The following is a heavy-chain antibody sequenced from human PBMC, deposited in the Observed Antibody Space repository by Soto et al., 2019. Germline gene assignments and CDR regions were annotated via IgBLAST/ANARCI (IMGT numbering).Heavy chain of an antibody. J-gene: IGHJ5*02. D-gene: IGHD3-22*01. CDR2: MYFGGSF. Sequence: QMQLQASGPGLVKPSETLSLTCNVSGASVSHGYWSWIRQPPGKGLEWIGFMYFGGSFNYNPSLPSRAPISGGRAKNKFSMKLTSVTASDTAVYYCARSYYDSTGFAVDPWGQGTLVTVSS. CDR1: GASVSHGY. V-gene: IGHV4-59*02. CDR3: ARSYYDSTGFAVDP.